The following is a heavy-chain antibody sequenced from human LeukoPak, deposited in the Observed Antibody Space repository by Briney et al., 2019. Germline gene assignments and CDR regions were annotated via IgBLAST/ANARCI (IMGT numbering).Heavy chain of an antibody. Sequence: ASVKVSCKASGGTFSSYAISWVRQAPGQGLEWMGWISAYNGNTGYAQKLQGRVTMTTDSSTSTAYMELRSLRSDDTAVYYCARGPIIDIVVIPAAADYYHMDVWGKGTTVTVSS. J-gene: IGHJ6*03. V-gene: IGHV1-18*01. D-gene: IGHD2-2*01. CDR1: GGTFSSYA. CDR3: ARGPIIDIVVIPAAADYYHMDV. CDR2: ISAYNGNT.